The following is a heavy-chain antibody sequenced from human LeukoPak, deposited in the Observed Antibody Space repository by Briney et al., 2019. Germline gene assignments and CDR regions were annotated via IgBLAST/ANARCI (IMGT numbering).Heavy chain of an antibody. D-gene: IGHD5-18*01. CDR2: ISYDGGNK. V-gene: IGHV3-30*01. CDR1: GFTFSSYA. CDR3: ARVTSDTAMVTYYYYYMDV. Sequence: GGSLRLSCAASGFTFSSYAMHWVRQAPGKGLEWVAVISYDGGNKYYADSVKGRFTISRDNSKNTLYLQMNSLRAEDTAVYYCARVTSDTAMVTYYYYYMDVWGKGTTVTVSS. J-gene: IGHJ6*03.